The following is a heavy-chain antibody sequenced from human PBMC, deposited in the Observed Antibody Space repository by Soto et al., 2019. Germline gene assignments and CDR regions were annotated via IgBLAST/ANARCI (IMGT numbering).Heavy chain of an antibody. CDR3: AKGFLRVVAPSPTYFDY. J-gene: IGHJ4*02. V-gene: IGHV3-30*18. D-gene: IGHD2-15*01. CDR1: GFTFSSYG. CDR2: ISYDGSNK. Sequence: GGSLRLSCAASGFTFSSYGMHWVRQAPGKGLEWVAVISYDGSNKYYADSVKGRFTISRDNSKNTLYLQMNSLRAEDTAVYYCAKGFLRVVAPSPTYFDYWGQGTLVTVSS.